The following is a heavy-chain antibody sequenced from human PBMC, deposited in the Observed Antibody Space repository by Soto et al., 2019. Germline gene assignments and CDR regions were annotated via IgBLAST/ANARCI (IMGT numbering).Heavy chain of an antibody. CDR2: IYYSGST. Sequence: PSETLSLTCTVSGGSIGTYFWSWIRQPPGKGLERLGYIYYSGSTNHNPSLKSRVTISLDMSKNQFSLKLSSVTATDTAVYYCAIHLGREQQLVHNYYYYMDVWGKGTTVTVSS. CDR1: GGSIGTYF. D-gene: IGHD6-13*01. CDR3: AIHLGREQQLVHNYYYYMDV. V-gene: IGHV4-59*08. J-gene: IGHJ6*03.